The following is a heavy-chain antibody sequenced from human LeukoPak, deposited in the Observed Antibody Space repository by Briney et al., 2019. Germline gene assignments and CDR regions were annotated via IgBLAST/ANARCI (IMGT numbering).Heavy chain of an antibody. D-gene: IGHD3-22*01. J-gene: IGHJ4*02. CDR2: IYYSGST. CDR1: GGSISSSSYY. V-gene: IGHV4-39*02. Sequence: SETLSLTCTVSGGSISSSSYYWGWIRQPPGKGLEWIGSIYYSGSTYYNPSLKSRVTISVDTSKNQFSLKLSSVTAEDTAVYYCARDMYYYDSDGYPPLGYFDYWGQGTLVTVSS. CDR3: ARDMYYYDSDGYPPLGYFDY.